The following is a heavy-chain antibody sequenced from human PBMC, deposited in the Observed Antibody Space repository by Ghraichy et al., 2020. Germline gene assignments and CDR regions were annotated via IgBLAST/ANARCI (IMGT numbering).Heavy chain of an antibody. CDR2: ISYDGSNK. J-gene: IGHJ6*02. Sequence: GGSLRLSCAASGFTFSSYAMHWVRQAPGKGLEWVAVISYDGSNKYYADSVKGRFTISRDNSKNTLYLQMNSLRAEDTAVYYCARDCTGGVCYRTTGGMDVWGQGTTVTVSS. CDR1: GFTFSSYA. V-gene: IGHV3-30-3*01. D-gene: IGHD2-8*02. CDR3: ARDCTGGVCYRTTGGMDV.